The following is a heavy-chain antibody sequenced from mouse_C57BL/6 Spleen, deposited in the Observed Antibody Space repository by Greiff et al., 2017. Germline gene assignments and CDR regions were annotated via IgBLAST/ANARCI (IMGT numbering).Heavy chain of an antibody. Sequence: EVKVVESGGGLVKPGGSLKLSCAASGFTFSDYGMHWVRQAPEKGLEWVAYISSGSSTIYYADTVKGRFTISRDNAKNTLFLQMTSLRSEDTAMYYCARATTVVPDYWGQGTTLTVSS. J-gene: IGHJ2*01. CDR1: GFTFSDYG. D-gene: IGHD1-1*01. CDR2: ISSGSSTI. CDR3: ARATTVVPDY. V-gene: IGHV5-17*01.